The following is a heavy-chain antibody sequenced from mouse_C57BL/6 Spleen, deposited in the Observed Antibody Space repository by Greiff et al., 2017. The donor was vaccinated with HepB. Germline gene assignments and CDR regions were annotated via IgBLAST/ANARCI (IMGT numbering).Heavy chain of an antibody. CDR3: ARDRNYGSSYDWYFDV. Sequence: VHLVESGGGLVKPGGSLKLSCAASGFTFSSYAMSWVRQTPEKRLEWVATISDGGSYTYYPDNVKGRFTISRDNAKNNLYLQMSHLKSEDTAMYYCARDRNYGSSYDWYFDVWGTGTTVTVSS. D-gene: IGHD1-1*01. CDR2: ISDGGSYT. J-gene: IGHJ1*03. CDR1: GFTFSSYA. V-gene: IGHV5-4*01.